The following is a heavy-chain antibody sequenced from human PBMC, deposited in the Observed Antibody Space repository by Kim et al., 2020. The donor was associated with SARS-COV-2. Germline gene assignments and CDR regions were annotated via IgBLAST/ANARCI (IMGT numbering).Heavy chain of an antibody. V-gene: IGHV4-59*01. CDR1: GGSISSYY. CDR2: IYYSGST. CDR3: ARDPARITIFGVESYGMDV. Sequence: SETLSLTCTVSGGSISSYYWSWIRQPPGKGLEWIGYIYYSGSTNYNPSLKSRVTISVDTSKNQFSLKLSSVTAAYTAVYYCARDPARITIFGVESYGMDV. J-gene: IGHJ6*01. D-gene: IGHD3-3*01.